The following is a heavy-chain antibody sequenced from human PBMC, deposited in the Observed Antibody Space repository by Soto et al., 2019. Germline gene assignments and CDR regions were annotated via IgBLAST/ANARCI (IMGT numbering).Heavy chain of an antibody. D-gene: IGHD2-15*01. CDR2: ISGSGGST. CDR3: AKEDILVVVAAWYGMDV. CDR1: GFTFSSYA. J-gene: IGHJ6*02. Sequence: EVQLLESGGGLVQPGGSLRLSCAASGFTFSSYAMSWVRQAPGKGLEWVSAISGSGGSTYYADSVKGRFTISRDNSKNTLYLQMNRLRGQDTAVYYCAKEDILVVVAAWYGMDVWGQGTTVTVSS. V-gene: IGHV3-23*01.